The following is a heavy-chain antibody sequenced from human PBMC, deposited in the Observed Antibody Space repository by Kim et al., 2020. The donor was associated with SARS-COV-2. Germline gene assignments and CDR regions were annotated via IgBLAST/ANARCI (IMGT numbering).Heavy chain of an antibody. D-gene: IGHD2-15*01. CDR2: SRT. J-gene: IGHJ4*02. CDR3: ASLSGGSDY. Sequence: SRTYYADSVKDRFTISRDNSKNTLYLQMNSLRDEDTAVYYCASLSGGSDYWGQGTLVTVSS. V-gene: IGHV3-23*03.